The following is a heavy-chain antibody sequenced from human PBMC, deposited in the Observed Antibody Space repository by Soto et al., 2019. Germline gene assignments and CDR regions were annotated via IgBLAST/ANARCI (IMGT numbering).Heavy chain of an antibody. CDR3: TGDLEKGTLYYGMGV. J-gene: IGHJ6*02. CDR2: IRSEAYGGTT. V-gene: IGHV3-49*03. Sequence: PGGSLRLSCTASGFTFGNYAMSWFRQAPGKGLEWVGFIRSEAYGGTTEYSASAKGRFTISKADYKSIAHLQRNSPETEAAAEYHCTGDLEKGTLYYGMGVWGQGTPVTVSS. CDR1: GFTFGNYA.